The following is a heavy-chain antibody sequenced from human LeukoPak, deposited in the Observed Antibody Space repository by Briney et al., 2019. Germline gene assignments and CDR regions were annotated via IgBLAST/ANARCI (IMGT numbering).Heavy chain of an antibody. CDR1: GFTFSSYA. J-gene: IGHJ5*02. CDR2: ISYDGSNK. Sequence: PGGSLRLSCAASGFTFSSYAMHWVRQAPGKGLEWVAVISYDGSNKYYADSVKGRFTISRDNSKNTLYLQMNSLRAEDTAVYYCAKDEELGAAAGWYNWFDPWGQGTLVTVSS. V-gene: IGHV3-30*04. CDR3: AKDEELGAAAGWYNWFDP. D-gene: IGHD6-13*01.